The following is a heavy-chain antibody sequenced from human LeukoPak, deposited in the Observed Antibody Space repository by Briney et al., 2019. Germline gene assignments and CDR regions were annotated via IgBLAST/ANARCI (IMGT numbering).Heavy chain of an antibody. Sequence: GGSLRLSCAASGFTFNNYGMHWVRQAPGKGLEWVAFIRFDGSNKHYADSVKGRFTISRDYSKNRLNLQMNSLRAENTAVYYCANGPHYNILTGFYKVRSHLDFWGQGTLVTVSS. D-gene: IGHD3-9*01. V-gene: IGHV3-30*02. CDR2: IRFDGSNK. CDR3: ANGPHYNILTGFYKVRSHLDF. J-gene: IGHJ4*02. CDR1: GFTFNNYG.